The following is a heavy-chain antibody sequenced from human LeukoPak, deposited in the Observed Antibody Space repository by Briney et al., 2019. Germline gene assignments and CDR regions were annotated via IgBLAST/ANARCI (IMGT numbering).Heavy chain of an antibody. CDR1: GYTFTGYY. CDR2: INPSGGST. CDR3: ARDLGYGGNLNSFDY. J-gene: IGHJ4*02. V-gene: IGHV1-46*01. D-gene: IGHD4-23*01. Sequence: ASVKVSCKASGYTFTGYYIHWVRQAPGQGLEWMGIINPSGGSTSYAQKFQGRVTMTRDTSTSTVYMELSSLRSEDTAVYYCARDLGYGGNLNSFDYWGQGTLVTVSS.